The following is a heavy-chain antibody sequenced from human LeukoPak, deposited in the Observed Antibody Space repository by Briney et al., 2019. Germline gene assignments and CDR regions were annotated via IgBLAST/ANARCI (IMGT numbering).Heavy chain of an antibody. CDR2: ISGSGGST. CDR3: AKDIEDPTYYDFWSGPRPFDY. V-gene: IGHV3-23*01. CDR1: GFTFNDHY. Sequence: GESLRLSCAASGFTFNDHYMSWVRQAPGKGLEWVSAISGSGGSTYYADSVKGRFTISRDNSKNTLYLQMNSLRAEDTAVYYCAKDIEDPTYYDFWSGPRPFDYWGQGTLVTVSS. J-gene: IGHJ4*02. D-gene: IGHD3-3*01.